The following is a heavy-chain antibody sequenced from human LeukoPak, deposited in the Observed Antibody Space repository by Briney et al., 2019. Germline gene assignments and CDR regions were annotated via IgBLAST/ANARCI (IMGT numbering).Heavy chain of an antibody. CDR2: INPSGGST. CDR3: ARDNSVEDTAWWFDP. Sequence: ASVTGSCKASGYTFTSYYMHWVRQAPGQGLEWMGIINPSGGSTSYAQKFQGRVTMTRDMSTSTDYMELSSLRSEDTAVYYCARDNSVEDTAWWFDPWGQGTLVTVSS. J-gene: IGHJ5*02. D-gene: IGHD4-23*01. CDR1: GYTFTSYY. V-gene: IGHV1-46*01.